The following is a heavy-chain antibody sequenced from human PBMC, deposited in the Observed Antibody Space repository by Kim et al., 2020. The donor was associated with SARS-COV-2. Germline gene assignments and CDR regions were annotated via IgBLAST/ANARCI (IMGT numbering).Heavy chain of an antibody. J-gene: IGHJ4*02. CDR2: ISSGSAYI. V-gene: IGHV3-21*01. CDR3: ASPYCITATCPPFF. D-gene: IGHD2-2*01. CDR1: GFTFSSYT. Sequence: GGSLRLSCAASGFTFSSYTMNWVRQAPGKGLVWVSSISSGSAYIYYADSVKGRFAISRDNAKNSLYLHMNSLRVEDTAVYYCASPYCITATCPPFFWGQGTLVTVSS.